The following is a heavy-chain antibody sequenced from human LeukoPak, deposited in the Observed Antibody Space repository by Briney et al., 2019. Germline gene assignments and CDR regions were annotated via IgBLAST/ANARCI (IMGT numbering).Heavy chain of an antibody. CDR2: INPNSGGT. D-gene: IGHD3-22*01. Sequence: ASVKVSCKASGYTFTGYYMHWVRQAPGQGLEWMGWINPNSGGTNYAQKFQGRVTMTRDTSISTAYMELSRLRPDDTAVYYCARASPWLIGDGAFDIWGQGTMVTVSS. V-gene: IGHV1-2*02. J-gene: IGHJ3*02. CDR3: ARASPWLIGDGAFDI. CDR1: GYTFTGYY.